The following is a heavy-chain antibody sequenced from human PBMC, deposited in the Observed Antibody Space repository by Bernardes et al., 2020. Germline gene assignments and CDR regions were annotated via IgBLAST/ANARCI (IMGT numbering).Heavy chain of an antibody. J-gene: IGHJ4*02. CDR2: VYWDDDK. D-gene: IGHD3-3*01. CDR3: AHSSLSGVWTTIFGVKLGYFDY. V-gene: IGHV2-5*02. Sequence: SGPTLVKPTETLTLTCTFSGFSLSTTGVGVGWVRQPPGRALEWLALVYWDDDKRYSPSLRSRLTITKDTAKNQVFLTMIDMDPTDTATYYCAHSSLSGVWTTIFGVKLGYFDYWGQGTPVTVSS. CDR1: GFSLSTTGVG.